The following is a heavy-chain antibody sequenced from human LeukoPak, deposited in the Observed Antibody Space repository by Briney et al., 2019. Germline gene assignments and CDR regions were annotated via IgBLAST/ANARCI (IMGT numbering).Heavy chain of an antibody. CDR1: GFTFSSYW. J-gene: IGHJ4*02. CDR3: ARVPKSSYAYCGGDCSYFDY. D-gene: IGHD2-21*02. V-gene: IGHV3-74*01. Sequence: GGSLRLSCAASGFTFSSYWMHWVRQAPGKGLVWVSRINSDGSSTSYADSVKGRFTISRDNAKNTLYLQMNSLRAEDTAVYYCARVPKSSYAYCGGDCSYFDYWGQGTLVTVSS. CDR2: INSDGSST.